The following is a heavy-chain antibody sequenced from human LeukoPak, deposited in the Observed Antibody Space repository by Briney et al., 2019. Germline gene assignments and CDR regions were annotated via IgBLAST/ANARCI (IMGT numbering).Heavy chain of an antibody. CDR3: VTYYYGSSAPKRNY. CDR1: GGSFSDYF. Sequence: SETLSLTCAVYGGSFSDYFWSWIRQPPGKGLEWIGEISHSGSTTYNPSLRSRVTISGDTSKKQFSLKLSPVTAADTAVYYCVTYYYGSSAPKRNYWGQGILVTVSS. D-gene: IGHD3-22*01. V-gene: IGHV4-34*01. J-gene: IGHJ4*02. CDR2: ISHSGST.